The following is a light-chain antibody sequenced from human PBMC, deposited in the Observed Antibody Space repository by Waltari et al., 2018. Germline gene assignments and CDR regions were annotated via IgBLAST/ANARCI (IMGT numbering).Light chain of an antibody. Sequence: QSVLTQPPSASGTPGQRVAISCSGSSSNIETNTVNWYQQLPGTAPKLLIYSDNQRPSGVPDRFSGSKSGTSASLAISGRQSEDEADYYCGAWDDSLNGYVFGTGTKVTVL. CDR3: GAWDDSLNGYV. CDR1: SSNIETNT. J-gene: IGLJ1*01. CDR2: SDN. V-gene: IGLV1-44*01.